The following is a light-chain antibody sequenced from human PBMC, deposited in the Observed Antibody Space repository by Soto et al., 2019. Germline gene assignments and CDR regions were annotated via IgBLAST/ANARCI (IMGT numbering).Light chain of an antibody. CDR3: CSYAGSSTHV. CDR1: SSDVGSYNL. CDR2: EVS. V-gene: IGLV2-23*02. Sequence: QSALTQPASVSGSPGQSITMSCTGTSSDVGSYNLVSWYPQHPGKAPKDMIYEVSKRPSGVSNRFSGSKFGNTASLTISGLQADDEADYYCCSYAGSSTHVFGTGTKGTVL. J-gene: IGLJ1*01.